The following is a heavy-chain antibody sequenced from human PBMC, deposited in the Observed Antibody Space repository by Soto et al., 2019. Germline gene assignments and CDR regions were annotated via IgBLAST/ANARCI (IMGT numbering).Heavy chain of an antibody. D-gene: IGHD6-13*01. CDR3: ARGQSSSWFTGAYYYYGMDV. J-gene: IGHJ6*02. CDR2: MNPNSGNT. CDR1: VYTFTSYD. V-gene: IGHV1-8*01. Sequence: ASLKVSCKASVYTFTSYDINCVRPAPGQGLEWMGWMNPNSGNTGYAQKFQGRVTMTRNTSISTAYMELSSLRSEDTAVYYCARGQSSSWFTGAYYYYGMDVWGQGTTVTAP.